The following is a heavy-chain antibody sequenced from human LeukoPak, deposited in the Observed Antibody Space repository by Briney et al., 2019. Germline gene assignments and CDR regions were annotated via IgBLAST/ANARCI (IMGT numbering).Heavy chain of an antibody. CDR3: ARDRHCSSISCFNAFDI. V-gene: IGHV3-30*01. Sequence: PGGSLRLSCAGSGFTFSTYEMHWVRQAPGKGLEWVAVISSDGSDKDYADSVKGRFTISRDNSKNTLYLQMNSLRAEDTAVYYCARDRHCSSISCFNAFDIWGQGTVVTVSS. CDR2: ISSDGSDK. D-gene: IGHD2-2*01. CDR1: GFTFSTYE. J-gene: IGHJ3*02.